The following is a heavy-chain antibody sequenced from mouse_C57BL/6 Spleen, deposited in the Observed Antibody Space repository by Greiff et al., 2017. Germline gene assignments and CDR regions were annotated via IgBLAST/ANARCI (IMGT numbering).Heavy chain of an antibody. D-gene: IGHD1-1*01. V-gene: IGHV2-9-1*01. J-gene: IGHJ1*03. Sequence: VQLQESGPGLVAPSQSLSITCTVSGFSLTSYAISWVRQPPGKGLEWLGVIWTVGGTNYNSDHKSRLSISKANTKSQVFLNMNSLQTDDTSRYYCARFYYGSISLYFDFWGTGTTVTVSS. CDR3: ARFYYGSISLYFDF. CDR1: GFSLTSYA. CDR2: IWTVGGT.